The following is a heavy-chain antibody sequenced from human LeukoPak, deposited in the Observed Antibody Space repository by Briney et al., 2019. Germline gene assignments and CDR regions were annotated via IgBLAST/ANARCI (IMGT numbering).Heavy chain of an antibody. CDR3: ARATSGSLDY. D-gene: IGHD3-10*01. J-gene: IGHJ4*02. V-gene: IGHV4-28*06. Sequence: SDTLSLTCAVSGYSISSSNWWGWIRQPPGKGLEWIGYIYYSGSTNYNPSLKSRVTMSVDTSKNQFSLKLSSVTALDTAVYYCARATSGSLDYWGQGTLVTVSS. CDR2: IYYSGST. CDR1: GYSISSSNW.